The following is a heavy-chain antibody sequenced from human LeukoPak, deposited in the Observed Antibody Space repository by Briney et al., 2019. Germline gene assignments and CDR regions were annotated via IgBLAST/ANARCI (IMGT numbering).Heavy chain of an antibody. Sequence: SLWVSSMPSGGTLCRYAISWVRHGPRRRLEWMGRIIPVVGIANYAQKFQGRVSITADQSTSTAYMELSSLRSEDTAVYYCARDSSSIAARPDYYYYGMDVWGQGTTVTVSS. V-gene: IGHV1-69*04. CDR1: GGTLCRYA. D-gene: IGHD6-6*01. CDR2: IIPVVGIA. CDR3: ARDSSSIAARPDYYYYGMDV. J-gene: IGHJ6*02.